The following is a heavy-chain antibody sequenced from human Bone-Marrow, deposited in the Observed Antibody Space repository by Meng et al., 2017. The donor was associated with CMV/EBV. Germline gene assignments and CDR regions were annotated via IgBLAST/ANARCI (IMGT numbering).Heavy chain of an antibody. Sequence: GGSLRLSCAASGFTFSSYGMHWVRQAPGKGLEWVAVIWYDGSNKYYADSVKGRFTISRDNSKNTLYLQMNSLRAEDTAVYYCAKEATPVGATNYWGQGTLVTVSS. D-gene: IGHD1-26*01. CDR2: IWYDGSNK. J-gene: IGHJ4*02. V-gene: IGHV3-33*06. CDR3: AKEATPVGATNY. CDR1: GFTFSSYG.